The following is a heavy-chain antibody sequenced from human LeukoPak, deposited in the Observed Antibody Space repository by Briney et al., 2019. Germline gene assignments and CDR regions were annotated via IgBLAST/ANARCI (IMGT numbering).Heavy chain of an antibody. J-gene: IGHJ4*02. CDR3: ARSSEYSYGYAFDY. V-gene: IGHV4-59*01. D-gene: IGHD5-18*01. CDR2: IYYSGST. Sequence: SETLSLTCTVSGGSISSYYWSWIRQPPGRGLEWIGYIYYSGSTNYNPSLKSRVTISVDTSKNQFSLKLSSVTAADTAVYYCARSSEYSYGYAFDYWGQGTLVTVSS. CDR1: GGSISSYY.